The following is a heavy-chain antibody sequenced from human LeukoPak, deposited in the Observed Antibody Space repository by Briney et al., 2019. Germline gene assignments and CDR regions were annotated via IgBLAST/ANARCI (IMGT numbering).Heavy chain of an antibody. J-gene: IGHJ4*02. CDR1: GVTFSTYG. V-gene: IGHV3-30*18. CDR3: AKDYSSSSDYFDF. D-gene: IGHD6-13*01. CDR2: ISYDGSNK. Sequence: GGSLRLSCAVSGVTFSTYGMHWVRQAPGKGLEWVAFISYDGSNKYYADSVKGRFTISRDNSKNALYLEMNSLRPEDTALYCCAKDYSSSSDYFDFWGQGTLVTVSS.